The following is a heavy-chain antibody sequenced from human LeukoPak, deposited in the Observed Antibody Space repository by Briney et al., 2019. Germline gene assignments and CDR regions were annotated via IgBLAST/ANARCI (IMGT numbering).Heavy chain of an antibody. J-gene: IGHJ4*02. CDR2: IYAGDSGT. CDR3: TRHIAAAGPDY. CDR1: GFSFNTYW. V-gene: IGHV5-51*01. Sequence: GESLKISCKGSGFSFNTYWIGWVRQMPGKGLEWMAIIYAGDSGTRISPSFQGQVTISADKSISTAYLQWSSLKASDTAIYYCTRHIAAAGPDYWGQGTLVTVSS. D-gene: IGHD6-13*01.